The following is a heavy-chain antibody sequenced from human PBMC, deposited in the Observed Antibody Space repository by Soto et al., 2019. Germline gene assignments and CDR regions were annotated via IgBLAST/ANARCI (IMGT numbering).Heavy chain of an antibody. D-gene: IGHD6-6*01. V-gene: IGHV3-33*01. Sequence: QVQLVESGGGVVQPGRSLRLSCAASGFTFSGYGMHWVRQAPGKGLEWVAVIWYDGSNIYYADSVKGRFTISRDNSKNTLYLQMNSLRAEDTAVYNCAREYSSSGGFDYWGQGTLVTVSS. CDR3: AREYSSSGGFDY. J-gene: IGHJ4*02. CDR1: GFTFSGYG. CDR2: IWYDGSNI.